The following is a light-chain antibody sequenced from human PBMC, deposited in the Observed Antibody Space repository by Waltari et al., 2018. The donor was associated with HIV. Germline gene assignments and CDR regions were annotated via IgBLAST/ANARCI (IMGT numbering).Light chain of an antibody. J-gene: IGLJ2*01. CDR1: TNDISTYNF. CDR3: SSYTTRASVV. CDR2: EVH. Sequence: QSALTQPASVSGSPGQSIPISCTGPTNDISTYNFVSWYQQSPGAAPTLIIFEVHSRPSGMSDRLSGSKSGDTASRTISGLQAEDEAVYFGSSYTTRASVVFGGGTKLTVL. V-gene: IGLV2-14*01.